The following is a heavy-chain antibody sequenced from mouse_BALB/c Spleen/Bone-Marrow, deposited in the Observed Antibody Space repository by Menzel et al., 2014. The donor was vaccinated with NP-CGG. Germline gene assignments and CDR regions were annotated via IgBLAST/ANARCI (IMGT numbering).Heavy chain of an antibody. J-gene: IGHJ4*01. CDR3: ARNYEGVGAMDY. D-gene: IGHD1-1*01. CDR1: GFSLTNYG. V-gene: IGHV2-2*02. Sequence: QVQLQQSGPGLVQPSQSLSITCTVSGFSLTNYGVHWVRPSPGKGLEWLGVIWNSGNTNYNAAFISRLSINMDNSKSQVFLKMNSLQANDTAVYYCARNYEGVGAMDYWGQGTSVTVSS. CDR2: IWNSGNT.